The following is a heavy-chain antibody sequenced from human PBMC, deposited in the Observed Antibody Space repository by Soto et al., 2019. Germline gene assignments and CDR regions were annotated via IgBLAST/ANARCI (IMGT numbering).Heavy chain of an antibody. CDR3: ARSPTILGAGWFDP. CDR1: GGSFSGYY. J-gene: IGHJ5*02. CDR2: INHSGST. Sequence: SETLSLTCAVYGGSFSGYYWSWIRQPPGKGLEWIGEINHSGSTNYNPSLKSRVTISVDTSKNQFSLKLSSVTAADTAVYYCARSPTILGAGWFDPWGQGTLVTVSS. V-gene: IGHV4-34*01. D-gene: IGHD3-3*01.